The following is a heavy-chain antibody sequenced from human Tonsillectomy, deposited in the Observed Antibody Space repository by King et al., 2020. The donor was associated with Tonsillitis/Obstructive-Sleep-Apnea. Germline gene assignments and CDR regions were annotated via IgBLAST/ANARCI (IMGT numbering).Heavy chain of an antibody. CDR1: VFSFSNAW. J-gene: IGHJ6*04. D-gene: IGHD2-15*01. V-gene: IGHV3-15*01. CDR2: IKSKTDGETT. Sequence: VQLVESGGGLVKPGGSLRLSCAASVFSFSNAWMTWVRQAPGKGLEWVGRIKSKTDGETTDYAAPVKGRFIISRDDSKNTLYLQMNSLKTEDTAVYYCTTDLSPVRIVRGDVWGKGTTVTVSS. CDR3: TTDLSPVRIVRGDV.